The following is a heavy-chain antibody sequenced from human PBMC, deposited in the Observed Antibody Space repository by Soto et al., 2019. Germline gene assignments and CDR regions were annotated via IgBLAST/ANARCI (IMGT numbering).Heavy chain of an antibody. Sequence: GASVKVSCKASGYTFTGYYMHWVRQAPGEGLDWMGWISAYNGNTKYAQDLQGRVTMTTDTSTSTAYMELRSLRSDDTAVYYCARFSGGSYNTYYFYYGMDVWGQGTTVTVSS. V-gene: IGHV1-18*04. J-gene: IGHJ6*02. CDR3: ARFSGGSYNTYYFYYGMDV. CDR2: ISAYNGNT. CDR1: GYTFTGYY. D-gene: IGHD2-15*01.